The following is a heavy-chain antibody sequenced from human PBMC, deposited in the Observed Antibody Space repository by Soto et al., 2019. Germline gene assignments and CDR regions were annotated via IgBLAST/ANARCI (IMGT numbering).Heavy chain of an antibody. Sequence: QVQLVQSGAEVKKPGASVKVSCKASGYTFTSYGISWVRQAPGQGLEWMGWISAYNGNTNYAQKLQGRVTMTTDTSTSTAYMELRSLRSDDTAVYYCATSTYYYDSSGYYFVGEFDYWGQGTLVTVSS. J-gene: IGHJ4*02. D-gene: IGHD3-22*01. CDR1: GYTFTSYG. V-gene: IGHV1-18*01. CDR2: ISAYNGNT. CDR3: ATSTYYYDSSGYYFVGEFDY.